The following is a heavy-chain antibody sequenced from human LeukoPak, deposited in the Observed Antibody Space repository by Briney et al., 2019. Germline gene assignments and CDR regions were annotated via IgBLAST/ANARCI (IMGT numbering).Heavy chain of an antibody. V-gene: IGHV4-34*01. Sequence: SETPSLTCAVYGGSFSGYYWSWIRQPPGKGLEWIGEINHSGSTNYNPSLKSRVTISVDTSKNQFSLKLSSVTAADTAVYYCARGLGRQQLKTSYYYYGMDVWGKGTTVTVSS. CDR2: INHSGST. D-gene: IGHD6-13*01. CDR3: ARGLGRQQLKTSYYYYGMDV. CDR1: GGSFSGYY. J-gene: IGHJ6*04.